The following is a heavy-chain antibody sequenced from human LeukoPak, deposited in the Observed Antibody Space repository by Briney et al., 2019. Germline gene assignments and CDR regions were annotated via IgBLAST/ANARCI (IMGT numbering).Heavy chain of an antibody. CDR1: GFTFSSYG. J-gene: IGHJ4*02. V-gene: IGHV3-30*18. CDR2: ISYDGSNK. CDR3: AKGYDLDY. D-gene: IGHD5-12*01. Sequence: GGSLRLSCAASGFTFSSYGMHWVRQAPGKGLEWVAVISYDGSNKYYADSVKGRFTISRDSSKNTLYLQMNSLRAEDTAVYYCAKGYDLDYWGQGTLVTVSS.